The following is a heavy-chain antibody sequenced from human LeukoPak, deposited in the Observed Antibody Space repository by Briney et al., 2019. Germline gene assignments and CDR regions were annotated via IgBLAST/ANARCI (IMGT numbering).Heavy chain of an antibody. V-gene: IGHV4-39*07. J-gene: IGHJ4*02. CDR2: IYYSGST. CDR3: ARDLSDTHIAAAGTFDY. D-gene: IGHD6-13*01. CDR1: DGSVSSSSYY. Sequence: SETLSLTCTVSDGSVSSSSYYWGWIRQPPGKGLEWIGNIYYSGSTYYNPSLKSRVTISIDTSKNQFSLKLASVTAADTAVYYCARDLSDTHIAAAGTFDYWGQGTLVTVSS.